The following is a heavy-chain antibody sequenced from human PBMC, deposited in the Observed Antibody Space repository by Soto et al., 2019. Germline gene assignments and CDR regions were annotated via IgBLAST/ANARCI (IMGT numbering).Heavy chain of an antibody. D-gene: IGHD3-10*01. J-gene: IGHJ6*03. CDR3: ARSGSIPNSYYMDV. CDR2: INPSSSSR. CDR1: GYTFTSYY. V-gene: IGHV1-46*03. Sequence: QEQLVQSGAEVREPGASVKVSCKASGYTFTSYYMHWVRQAPGQGLEWMGMINPSSSSRSYAQKFQGRVTMTSDTSTSTVNMELSRLRSKDTAVYYCARSGSIPNSYYMDVWGTGTTVTVS.